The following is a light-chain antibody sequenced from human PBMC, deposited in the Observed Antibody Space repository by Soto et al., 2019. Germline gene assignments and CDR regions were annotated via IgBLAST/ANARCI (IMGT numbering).Light chain of an antibody. CDR2: DVS. CDR1: SSDVGGYNY. Sequence: QSVLTQPASVSGSPGQSITISCAGTSSDVGGYNYVSWYQQHPGKAPKLMIYDVSDRPSGVSNRFSGSKSGNTASLTISGLQAEDEDDYYCSSHTSTSTLVFGGGTKLTVL. V-gene: IGLV2-14*01. CDR3: SSHTSTSTLV. J-gene: IGLJ3*02.